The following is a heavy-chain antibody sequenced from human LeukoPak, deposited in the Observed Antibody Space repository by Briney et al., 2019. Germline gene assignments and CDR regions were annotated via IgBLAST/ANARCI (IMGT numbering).Heavy chain of an antibody. D-gene: IGHD3-10*01. CDR2: INSSGNT. Sequence: PGGSLRLSCAASGYTVSSSFMTWVRQAPGKGLEWVSVINSSGNTYYADSVKGRFTTSRDNSKNTLYLQMNSLRAEDTAVYYCATVGSRGLLWGQGALVTLSS. V-gene: IGHV3-53*01. CDR3: ATVGSRGLL. J-gene: IGHJ4*02. CDR1: GYTVSSSF.